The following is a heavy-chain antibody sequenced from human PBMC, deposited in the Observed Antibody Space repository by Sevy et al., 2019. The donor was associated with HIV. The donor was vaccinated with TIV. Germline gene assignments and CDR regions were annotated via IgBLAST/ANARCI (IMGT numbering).Heavy chain of an antibody. D-gene: IGHD3-16*01. V-gene: IGHV4-31*03. CDR3: ARGGTSVPYYYMDV. Sequence: SETLSLTCTVSGGSISSGGYYWSWIRQHPGKGLEWIGYIYYSGSTYYNPSLKSRVTISVDTSKNQFSLKLSSVTAADTAVYYCARGGTSVPYYYMDVWGKGTTVTVSS. CDR2: IYYSGST. J-gene: IGHJ6*03. CDR1: GGSISSGGYY.